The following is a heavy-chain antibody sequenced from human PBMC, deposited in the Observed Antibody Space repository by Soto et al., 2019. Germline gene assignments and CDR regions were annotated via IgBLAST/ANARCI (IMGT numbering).Heavy chain of an antibody. J-gene: IGHJ5*02. CDR3: ARYYGPPLGVLGP. Sequence: SATLSLTCTVSGCSIGSSTYYWAWVRQPPGKRLEWIGSIYYSGRTYYNPSLESRVTISVDTSKNHFSLELTSVTAADTAVYYCARYYGPPLGVLGPWGQGTLVT. D-gene: IGHD3-10*01. CDR2: IYYSGRT. CDR1: GCSIGSSTYY. V-gene: IGHV4-39*02.